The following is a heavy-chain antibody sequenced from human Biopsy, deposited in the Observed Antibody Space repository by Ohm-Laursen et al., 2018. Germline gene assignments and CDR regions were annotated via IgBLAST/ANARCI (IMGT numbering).Heavy chain of an antibody. D-gene: IGHD3-9*01. Sequence: SSVKVSCKAPGGTFSNYGVNWVRQAPGQGLEWLGGNIPILETGNYAQKFQDRVTVAADTSTSTATMELRSLRSDDTAVYYCATKLTGYFHHWGQGILVSVSS. V-gene: IGHV1-69*06. CDR3: ATKLTGYFHH. CDR2: NIPILETG. CDR1: GGTFSNYG. J-gene: IGHJ1*01.